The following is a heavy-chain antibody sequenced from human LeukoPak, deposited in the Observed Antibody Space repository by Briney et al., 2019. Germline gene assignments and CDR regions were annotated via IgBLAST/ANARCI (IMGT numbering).Heavy chain of an antibody. Sequence: SETLSLTCTVSGGSINSGNYYWSWIRQPPGKRLEWIGYIHDNGGTNYNPSLKSRVTISVDTSKTQFSLKLSSVTAADTAFYYCARDLGNDWSWYIDLCGRGTLVTVSS. J-gene: IGHJ2*01. V-gene: IGHV4-61*01. D-gene: IGHD3-9*01. CDR3: ARDLGNDWSWYIDL. CDR1: GGSINSGNYY. CDR2: IHDNGGT.